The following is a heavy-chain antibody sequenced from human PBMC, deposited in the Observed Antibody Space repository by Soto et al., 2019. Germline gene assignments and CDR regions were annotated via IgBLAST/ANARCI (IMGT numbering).Heavy chain of an antibody. CDR3: AKDYNDFWSGYYLLSGYMDV. J-gene: IGHJ6*03. CDR2: ISGSGGST. V-gene: IGHV3-23*01. CDR1: GFTFSSYA. Sequence: GGSLRLSCAASGFTFSSYAMSWVRRAPGKGLEWVSAISGSGGSTYYADSVKGRFTISRDNSKNTLYLQMNSLRAEDTAVYYCAKDYNDFWSGYYLLSGYMDVWGKGTTVTVSS. D-gene: IGHD3-3*01.